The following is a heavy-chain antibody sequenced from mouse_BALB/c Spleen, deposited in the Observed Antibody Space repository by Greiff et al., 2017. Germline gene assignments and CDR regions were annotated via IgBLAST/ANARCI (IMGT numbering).Heavy chain of an antibody. V-gene: IGHV5-17*02. D-gene: IGHD2-1*01. Sequence: EVQLVESGGGLVQPGGSRKLSCAASGFTFSSFGMHWVRQAPEKGLEWVAYISSGSSTIYYADTVKGRFTISRDNPKNTLFLQMTSLRSEDTAMYYCARNYGNPDYFDYWGQGTTLTVSS. CDR1: GFTFSSFG. CDR3: ARNYGNPDYFDY. CDR2: ISSGSSTI. J-gene: IGHJ2*01.